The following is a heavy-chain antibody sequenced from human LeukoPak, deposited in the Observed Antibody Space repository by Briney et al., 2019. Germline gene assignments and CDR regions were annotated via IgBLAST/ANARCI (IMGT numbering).Heavy chain of an antibody. D-gene: IGHD3-10*01. V-gene: IGHV4-34*01. CDR2: INHSGST. CDR1: GGSFSGYY. CDR3: ARHWRLLWFGELLPGFDY. Sequence: PSETLSLTCAVYGGSFSGYYWSWIRQPPGKGLEWIGEINHSGSTNYNPSLKSRVTISVDTSKNQFSLKLSSVTAADTAVYYCARHWRLLWFGELLPGFDYWGQGTLVTVSS. J-gene: IGHJ4*02.